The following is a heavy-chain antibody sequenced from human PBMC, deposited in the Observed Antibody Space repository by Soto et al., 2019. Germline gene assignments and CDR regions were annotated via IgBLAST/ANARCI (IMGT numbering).Heavy chain of an antibody. CDR1: GFTFRSYA. J-gene: IGHJ4*02. D-gene: IGHD3-16*01. CDR2: ISGSGGST. Sequence: WGSLRLSCAASGFTFRSYAMSWVRQAPGKGLEWVSAISGSGGSTYYADSVKGRFTISRDNSKNTLYLQMNSLRAEDTAVYSCAIQDGGVVYWGQGTLVTVSS. CDR3: AIQDGGVVY. V-gene: IGHV3-23*01.